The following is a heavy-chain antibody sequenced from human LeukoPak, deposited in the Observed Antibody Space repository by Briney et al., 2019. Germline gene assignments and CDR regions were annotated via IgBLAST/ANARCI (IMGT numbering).Heavy chain of an antibody. CDR3: AREWLGRGFDY. Sequence: SETLSLTCAVSGGSISSSNWWSWVRQPPGKGLEWIGEIYHSGSTNYNPSLKGRVTISVDKSKNQFSLKLSSVTAADMAVYYCAREWLGRGFDYWGQGTLVTVSP. V-gene: IGHV4-4*02. D-gene: IGHD6-19*01. J-gene: IGHJ4*02. CDR2: IYHSGST. CDR1: GGSISSSNW.